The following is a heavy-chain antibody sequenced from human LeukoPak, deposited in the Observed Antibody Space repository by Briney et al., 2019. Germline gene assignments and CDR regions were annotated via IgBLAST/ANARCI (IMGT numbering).Heavy chain of an antibody. J-gene: IGHJ3*02. CDR1: GGSISSYY. Sequence: PSETLSLTCTVSGGSISSYYWSWIRQPPGKGLEWIGYIYYSGSTNYNPSLKSRVPISVDTSKNQFSLKLSSVTAADTAVYYCVRDRERAFDIWGQGTMVTVSS. D-gene: IGHD5-24*01. V-gene: IGHV4-59*01. CDR3: VRDRERAFDI. CDR2: IYYSGST.